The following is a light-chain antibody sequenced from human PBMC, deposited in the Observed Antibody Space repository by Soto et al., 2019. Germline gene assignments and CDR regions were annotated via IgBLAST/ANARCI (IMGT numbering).Light chain of an antibody. V-gene: IGKV1-33*01. CDR3: QHYDHLPIT. CDR1: QDITHC. CDR2: DAS. Sequence: DIQMTQSPSSLSTSVGDRVTITCQASQDITHCLNWYQQKPGKAPRLLLYDASSLETGVPSRFSGSGSGTDFTFTISSLQPEDIATYYCQHYDHLPITFGQGTQLEIK. J-gene: IGKJ5*01.